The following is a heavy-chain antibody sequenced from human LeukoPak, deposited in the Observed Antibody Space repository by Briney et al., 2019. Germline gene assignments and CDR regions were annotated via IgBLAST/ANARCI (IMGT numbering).Heavy chain of an antibody. V-gene: IGHV3-21*01. CDR2: ISSSSSYI. J-gene: IGHJ4*02. Sequence: GGSLRLSCAASGFTFSSYSMNWVRQAPGKGLEWVSSISSSSSYIYHADSVKGRFTISRDNAKNSLYLQMNSLRAEDTAVYYCARDYYGSGSLFDYRGQGTLVTVSS. CDR1: GFTFSSYS. D-gene: IGHD3-10*01. CDR3: ARDYYGSGSLFDY.